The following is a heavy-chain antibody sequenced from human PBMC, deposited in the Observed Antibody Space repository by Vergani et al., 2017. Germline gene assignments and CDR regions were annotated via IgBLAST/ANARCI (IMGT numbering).Heavy chain of an antibody. CDR1: GFSLSTYT. J-gene: IGHJ4*02. CDR3: AKDNVPGYYDSSGYCDY. Sequence: EVQLVESGGGLVNPGGCLTLSCVASGFSLSTYTFNWVRQAPGGGLEWVSGISGSGGFTYYADSVKGRFTISRDNSKNTMFLQMNNLRAEDTAVYYCAKDNVPGYYDSSGYCDYWGQGTLVTVSS. CDR2: ISGSGGFT. D-gene: IGHD3-22*01. V-gene: IGHV3-23*04.